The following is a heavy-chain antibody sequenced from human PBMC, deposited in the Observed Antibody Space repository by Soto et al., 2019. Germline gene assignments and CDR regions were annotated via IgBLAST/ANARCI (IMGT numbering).Heavy chain of an antibody. CDR2: ISGGGGST. D-gene: IGHD3-3*01. CDR1: GFTFSNYA. J-gene: IGHJ3*02. Sequence: PGGSLILSCAASGFTFSNYALNWVRQAPGKGLEWVSAISGGGGSTFYADSVTGRFTVSRDNSKNTLYLQMNSLRAEDTAVYYCAKDPVYYDFWSGYYDIWGQGTMVTVSS. V-gene: IGHV3-23*01. CDR3: AKDPVYYDFWSGYYDI.